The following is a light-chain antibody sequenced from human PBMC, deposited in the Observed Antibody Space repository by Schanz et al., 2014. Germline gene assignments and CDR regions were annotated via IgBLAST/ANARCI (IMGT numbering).Light chain of an antibody. CDR3: QQYGVSPLT. Sequence: EIVLTQSPGTLSLSPGARATLSCRASQSVSSSYLAWYQQKPGQAPRLLIYGTSIRATGIPDRFSGSGSGTDFTLTISSLEPEDFAVYYCQQYGVSPLTFGGGTKVEIQ. J-gene: IGKJ4*01. V-gene: IGKV3-20*01. CDR2: GTS. CDR1: QSVSSSY.